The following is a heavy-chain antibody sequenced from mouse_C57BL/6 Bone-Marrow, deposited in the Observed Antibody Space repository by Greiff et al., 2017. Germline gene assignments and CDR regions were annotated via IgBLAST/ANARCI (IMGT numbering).Heavy chain of an antibody. CDR3: ARRGIIYYDYDSAMDY. J-gene: IGHJ4*01. CDR1: GYTFTDYY. CDR2: IFPGSGST. V-gene: IGHV1-75*01. Sequence: QVQLQQSGPELVKPGASVKISCKASGYTFTDYYINWVKQRPGQGLEWIGWIFPGSGSTYYNEKFKGKATLTVDKSSSTAYMLLSSLTSEESAVYFCARRGIIYYDYDSAMDYWGQGTSVTVSS. D-gene: IGHD2-4*01.